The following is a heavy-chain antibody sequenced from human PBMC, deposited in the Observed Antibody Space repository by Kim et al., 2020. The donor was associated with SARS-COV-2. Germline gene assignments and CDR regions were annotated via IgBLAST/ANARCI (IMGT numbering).Heavy chain of an antibody. V-gene: IGHV1-69*13. J-gene: IGHJ4*02. CDR1: GGTFSSYA. CDR3: ARTDCSGGSCPVLFDY. CDR2: IIPIFGTA. Sequence: SVKVSCKASGGTFSSYAISWVRQAPGQGLEWMGGIIPIFGTANYAQKFQGRVTITADESTSTAYMELSSLRSEDTAVYYCARTDCSGGSCPVLFDYWGQGTLVTVSS. D-gene: IGHD2-15*01.